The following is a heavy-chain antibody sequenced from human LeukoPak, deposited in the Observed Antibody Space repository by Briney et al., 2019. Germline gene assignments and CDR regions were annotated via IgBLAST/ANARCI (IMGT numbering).Heavy chain of an antibody. CDR3: AREDRYSYGFL. CDR1: GGSISSYY. D-gene: IGHD5-18*01. J-gene: IGHJ4*02. Sequence: SETLSLTCTVSGGSISSYYWSWLRQPPGKGLEWIGYIYYSGSTNYSPSLKSRVTISVDTSKNQFSLKLSSVTAADTAVYCCAREDRYSYGFLWGQGTLVTVSS. CDR2: IYYSGST. V-gene: IGHV4-59*01.